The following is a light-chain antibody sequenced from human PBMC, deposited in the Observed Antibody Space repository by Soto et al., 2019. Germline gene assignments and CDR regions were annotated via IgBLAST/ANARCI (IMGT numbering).Light chain of an antibody. CDR1: QSVSSK. J-gene: IGKJ4*01. Sequence: EIAMTQSPATLSVSPGERATLSCRASQSVSSKLAWYQQKPGQAPRLLIYDASTRATGIPARFSGSGSGTDFTLTISSLQSEDFAVYYCQQYNNWPLTFGGGSKVDIK. V-gene: IGKV3-15*01. CDR2: DAS. CDR3: QQYNNWPLT.